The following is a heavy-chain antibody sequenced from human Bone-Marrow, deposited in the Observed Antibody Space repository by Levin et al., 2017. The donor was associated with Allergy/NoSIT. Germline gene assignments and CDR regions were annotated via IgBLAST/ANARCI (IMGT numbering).Heavy chain of an antibody. J-gene: IGHJ3*02. CDR2: IKQDGSEK. V-gene: IGHV3-7*03. CDR3: AREHYDIYANRDAFDI. Sequence: PGGSLRLSCAASGFTFSSYWMSWVRQAPGKGLEWVANIKQDGSEKYYVDSVKGRFTISRDNAKNSLYLQMNSLRAEDTAVYYCAREHYDIYANRDAFDIWGQGTMVTVSS. CDR1: GFTFSSYW. D-gene: IGHD3-9*01.